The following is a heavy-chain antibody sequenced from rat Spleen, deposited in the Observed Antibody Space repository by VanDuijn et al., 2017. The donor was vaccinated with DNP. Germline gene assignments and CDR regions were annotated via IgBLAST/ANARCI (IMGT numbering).Heavy chain of an antibody. CDR2: IFTRGGIT. CDR3: ATGSYFDY. V-gene: IGHV5-46*01. D-gene: IGHD5-1*01. J-gene: IGHJ2*01. CDR1: GFTFSSFP. Sequence: EVQLVESGGGLVQPGRSMKLSCTASGFTFSSFPMAWVRQAPTKGLEWVAAIFTRGGITYYRYSVKGRFTISRDNAKSTLYLQMDSLRSEDTATYYCATGSYFDYWGQGVMVTVSS.